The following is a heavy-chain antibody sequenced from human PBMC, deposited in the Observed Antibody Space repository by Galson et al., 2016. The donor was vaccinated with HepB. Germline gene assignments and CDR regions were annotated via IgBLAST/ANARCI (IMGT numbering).Heavy chain of an antibody. Sequence: TLSLTCSVSGDSISSGGYSWSWIRQPPGKGLEWIGHIYQTGTSYYKPSLKSRVTISLDNSKNQFSLRLTSVTAADTAVYYCARHLTYSEFGSGSYRGWFDPWGQGTPVTVSS. D-gene: IGHD3-3*01. J-gene: IGHJ5*02. CDR2: IYQTGTS. V-gene: IGHV4-30-2*01. CDR1: GDSISSGGYS. CDR3: ARHLTYSEFGSGSYRGWFDP.